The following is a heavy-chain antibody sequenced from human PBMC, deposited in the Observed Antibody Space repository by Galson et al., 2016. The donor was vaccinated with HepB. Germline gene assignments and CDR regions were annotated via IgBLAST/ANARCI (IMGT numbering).Heavy chain of an antibody. J-gene: IGHJ2*01. CDR2: IWYDGSKQ. V-gene: IGHV3-33*01. CDR1: GFTFSNYG. Sequence: SLRLSCAASGFTFSNYGMHWVRQAPGKGLEWVADIWYDGSKQYYADSVKGRFTISRDNSKNTLYLQMNSLRAGDTAVYYCARDSGIAVPDAIPGEGDWYFDLWGRGTLVTVSS. CDR3: ARDSGIAVPDAIPGEGDWYFDL. D-gene: IGHD6-19*01.